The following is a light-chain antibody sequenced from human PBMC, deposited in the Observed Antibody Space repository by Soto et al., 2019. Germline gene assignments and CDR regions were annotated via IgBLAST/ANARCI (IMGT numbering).Light chain of an antibody. J-gene: IGKJ1*01. CDR1: QSVSSN. V-gene: IGKV3-15*01. CDR2: GAS. Sequence: EMVMTQSPATLSVSPGERATLSCRASQSVSSNLAWYQQKPGQAPRLLIYGASTRATGIPARFSGSGSGTEFTLTISSLQSEDFAVYSCQQYNNWPTFGQGTKVEIK. CDR3: QQYNNWPT.